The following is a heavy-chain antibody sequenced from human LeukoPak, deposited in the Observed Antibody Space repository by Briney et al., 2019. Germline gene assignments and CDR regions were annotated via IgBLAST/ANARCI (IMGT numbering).Heavy chain of an antibody. D-gene: IGHD3-3*01. Sequence: GGSLRLSCAASGFTFTSYPIHWVRQAPGKGLEWVAVISYDGRDKHYADSVKGRFTISRDNSNNTLSLQMNGLRPEDTAVYYCVRESGWGLPHAFDFWGQGTMATVSS. J-gene: IGHJ3*01. CDR3: VRESGWGLPHAFDF. CDR1: GFTFTSYP. V-gene: IGHV3-30*04. CDR2: ISYDGRDK.